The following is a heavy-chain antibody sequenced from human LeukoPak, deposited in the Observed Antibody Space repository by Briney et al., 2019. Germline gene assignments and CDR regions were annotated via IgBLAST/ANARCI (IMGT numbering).Heavy chain of an antibody. J-gene: IGHJ3*02. Sequence: ASVKVSCKASGYTFTSNYIHWVRQAPGQGLEWMGMIYPRDGSTSYAQKFQGRVTVTRDTSTSTVHMELSGLRSEDTAVYYCARVRSSDDAFDIWGQGTMVTVSS. V-gene: IGHV1-46*01. CDR2: IYPRDGST. CDR1: GYTFTSNY. D-gene: IGHD6-6*01. CDR3: ARVRSSDDAFDI.